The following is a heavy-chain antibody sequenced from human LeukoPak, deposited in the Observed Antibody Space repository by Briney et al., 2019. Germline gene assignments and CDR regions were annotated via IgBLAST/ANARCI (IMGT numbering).Heavy chain of an antibody. Sequence: ASAKVSCKASGYTLTDYYMDWVRHAPGQGLEWVGRINPNSGGTKYAQKFQGRVTMTTETSTSTAYMELRSLRSDDTAVYYCARDPSNTSGRFWYLDVWGRGTLVTVSA. CDR2: INPNSGGT. J-gene: IGHJ2*01. CDR1: GYTLTDYY. CDR3: ARDPSNTSGRFWYLDV. D-gene: IGHD6-19*01. V-gene: IGHV1-2*06.